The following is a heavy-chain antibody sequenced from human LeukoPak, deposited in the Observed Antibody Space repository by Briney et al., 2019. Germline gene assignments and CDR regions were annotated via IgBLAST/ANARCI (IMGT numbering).Heavy chain of an antibody. Sequence: GGSLKLSCAASGFTFSGSAMHWVRQASGKGLEWVGRIRSKANSYPTAYAASVKGRFTISRDDSKNTAYLQMNSLKTEDTAVYYCTSYRTIQLWLDAFDIWGQGTMVTVSS. CDR1: GFTFSGSA. CDR2: IRSKANSYPT. J-gene: IGHJ3*02. V-gene: IGHV3-73*01. D-gene: IGHD5-18*01. CDR3: TSYRTIQLWLDAFDI.